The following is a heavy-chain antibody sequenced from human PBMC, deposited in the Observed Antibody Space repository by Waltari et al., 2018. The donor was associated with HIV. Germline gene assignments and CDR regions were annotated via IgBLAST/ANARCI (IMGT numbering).Heavy chain of an antibody. CDR3: ARDGVRGTWGGRYFDY. V-gene: IGHV3-21*01. Sequence: EVQLVESGGGLVKPGGSLRLSCAASGFTFSSYSMNWVRQAPGKGREWVSSISSSSSYIYYADSVKGRFTISRDNAKNSLYLQMNSLRAEDTAVYYCARDGVRGTWGGRYFDYWGQGTLVTVSS. D-gene: IGHD3-3*01. CDR1: GFTFSSYS. J-gene: IGHJ4*02. CDR2: ISSSSSYI.